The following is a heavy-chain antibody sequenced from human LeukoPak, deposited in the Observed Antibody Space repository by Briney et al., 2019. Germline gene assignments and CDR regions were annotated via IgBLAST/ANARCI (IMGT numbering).Heavy chain of an antibody. CDR2: NSGGSS. V-gene: IGHV3-23*01. Sequence: GGSLRLSCAASGFTFSSHSMNWVRQAPGKGLEWVSSNSGGSSYYADSVKGRFTISRDNSKNTLYLQMNSLRAEDTAVYYCAKDLGSSGWYIDYWGQGTLVTVSS. J-gene: IGHJ4*02. CDR3: AKDLGSSGWYIDY. CDR1: GFTFSSHS. D-gene: IGHD6-19*01.